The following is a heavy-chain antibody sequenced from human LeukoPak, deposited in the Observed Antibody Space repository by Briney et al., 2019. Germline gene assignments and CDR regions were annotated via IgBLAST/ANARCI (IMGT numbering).Heavy chain of an antibody. CDR3: ASLAASGTCWFDP. CDR2: LNPNSGGT. CDR1: GYTFTDYY. J-gene: IGHJ5*02. V-gene: IGHV1-2*02. Sequence: APVKVSCKASGYTFTDYYMHWVRQAPGQGLEWMGWLNPNSGGTNYAQKFQGRVTMTRDTSISTAYMELSRLRSDDTAVYYCASLAASGTCWFDPWGQGTLDSVSS. D-gene: IGHD6-13*01.